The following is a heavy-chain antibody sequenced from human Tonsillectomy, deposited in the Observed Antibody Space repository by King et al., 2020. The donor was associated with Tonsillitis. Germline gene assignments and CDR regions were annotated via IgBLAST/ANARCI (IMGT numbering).Heavy chain of an antibody. CDR3: ARRSSFNYYGMDV. CDR1: NGSISSYY. CDR2: IYYSGST. Sequence: VQLQESGPGLVEPSETLSLTCTVSNGSISSYYWSWIRQPPGKGLEWIGYIYYSGSTNYNPSLKSRATISVDTSKNQFSLNLSSVTAADTAVYYCARRSSFNYYGMDVWGQGTTVTVSS. J-gene: IGHJ6*02. D-gene: IGHD3-16*02. V-gene: IGHV4-59*08.